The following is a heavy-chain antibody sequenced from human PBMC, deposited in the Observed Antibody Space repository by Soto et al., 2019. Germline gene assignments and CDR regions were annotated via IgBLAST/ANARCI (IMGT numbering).Heavy chain of an antibody. CDR2: ISGSGGST. J-gene: IGHJ4*02. V-gene: IGHV3-23*01. CDR1: GFTFSSYA. Sequence: GSLRLSCAASGFTFSSYAMSWVRQAPGKGLEWVSAISGSGGSTYYADSVKGRFTISRDNSKNTLYLQMNSLRAEDTAVYYCAKGRGYCTNGVCYIGYFDYWGQGTLVTVSS. CDR3: AKGRGYCTNGVCYIGYFDY. D-gene: IGHD2-8*01.